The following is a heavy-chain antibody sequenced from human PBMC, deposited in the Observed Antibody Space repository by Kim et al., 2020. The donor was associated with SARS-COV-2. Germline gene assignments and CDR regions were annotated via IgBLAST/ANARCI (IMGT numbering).Heavy chain of an antibody. V-gene: IGHV4-34*01. J-gene: IGHJ4*02. CDR3: ARCSWVRGAHIDY. Sequence: YNPSLKSRVTISVDTSKNQFSLKLSSVTAADTAVYYCARCSWVRGAHIDYWGQGTLVTVSS. D-gene: IGHD3-10*01.